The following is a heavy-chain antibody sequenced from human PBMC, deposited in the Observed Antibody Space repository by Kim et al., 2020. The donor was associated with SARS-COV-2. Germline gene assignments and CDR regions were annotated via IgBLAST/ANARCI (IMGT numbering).Heavy chain of an antibody. D-gene: IGHD3-10*01. CDR1: GGSISSGGYY. Sequence: SETLSLTCTVSGGSISSGGYYWSWIRQHPGKGLEWIGYIYYSGSTYYNPSLKSRVTISVDTSKNQFSLKLSSVTAADTAVYYCARGRYYGSGSCYDYWGQGTLVTVSS. V-gene: IGHV4-31*03. J-gene: IGHJ4*02. CDR3: ARGRYYGSGSCYDY. CDR2: IYYSGST.